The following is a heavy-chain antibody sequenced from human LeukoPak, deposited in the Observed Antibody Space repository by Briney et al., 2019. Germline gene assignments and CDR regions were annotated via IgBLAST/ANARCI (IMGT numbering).Heavy chain of an antibody. CDR1: GFSLSINS. Sequence: GGSLRLSCAVSGFSLSINSMCWVRQAPGKGLEWVSGISRDGDKTYYVDSVEGRFTISRDTSKNTLYLQMDTLRVEDTATYYCAKEEVPNDYWGQGTLVTVSS. D-gene: IGHD2-2*01. CDR2: ISRDGDKT. V-gene: IGHV3-23*01. CDR3: AKEEVPNDY. J-gene: IGHJ4*02.